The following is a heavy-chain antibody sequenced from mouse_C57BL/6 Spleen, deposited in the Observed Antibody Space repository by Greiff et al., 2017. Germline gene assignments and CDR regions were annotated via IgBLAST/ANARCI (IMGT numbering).Heavy chain of an antibody. D-gene: IGHD4-1*01. Sequence: EVTLVESGGGLVKPGGSLKLSCAASGFTFSSYTMSWVRQTLAKRLVWVATISGGGGNTYYPDSVKGRFTISRDNAKNTLYLQMSSLRSEDTALYYCARLTGPAWFAYWGQGTLVTVSA. CDR2: ISGGGGNT. V-gene: IGHV5-9*01. CDR1: GFTFSSYT. CDR3: ARLTGPAWFAY. J-gene: IGHJ3*01.